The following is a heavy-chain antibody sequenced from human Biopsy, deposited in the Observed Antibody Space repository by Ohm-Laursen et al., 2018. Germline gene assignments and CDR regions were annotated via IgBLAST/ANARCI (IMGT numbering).Heavy chain of an antibody. V-gene: IGHV4-31*03. CDR2: ISYNERT. J-gene: IGHJ2*01. CDR3: VREPKTGTAEAWYFDL. Sequence: PSQTLSLTCSVSGASVKTSGYFWAWIRQRPGKGLEWIGYISYNERTHYNPSLTSRLAISLDTSNNRISLQLRSVSVADTAVYYCVREPKTGTAEAWYFDLWGRGSPVTVPS. CDR1: GASVKTSGYF. D-gene: IGHD3-9*01.